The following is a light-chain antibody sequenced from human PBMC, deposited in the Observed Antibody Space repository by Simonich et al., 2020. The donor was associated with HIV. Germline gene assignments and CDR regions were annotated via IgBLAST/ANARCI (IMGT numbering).Light chain of an antibody. CDR3: QQYSSTPMYT. Sequence: DIVMTQSPDSLAVSLGERATINCKSSPSVLYSSNNKNYLAWYQQKPGQPPKLLIYWASTRESGVPDRFSGSGSGTDFTLTISSLQAEDVAVYYCQQYSSTPMYTFGQGTKLEIK. J-gene: IGKJ2*01. V-gene: IGKV4-1*01. CDR1: PSVLYSSNNKNY. CDR2: WAS.